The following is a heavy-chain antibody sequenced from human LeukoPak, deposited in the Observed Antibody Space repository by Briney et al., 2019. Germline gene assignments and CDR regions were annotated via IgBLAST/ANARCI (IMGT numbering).Heavy chain of an antibody. V-gene: IGHV3-7*05. CDR3: LRWRGHAFFES. J-gene: IGHJ5*01. CDR2: IKEDGSVT. Sequence: PGGSLRLSCAASGFTFSTYWMTWVRQPPGKGLEWVAHIKEDGSVTEYSESVKGRFTVSRDNAKNSLYLQMNTLRAEDTAVYYCLRWRGHAFFESWGQGTVVTVSS. CDR1: GFTFSTYW. D-gene: IGHD3-16*01.